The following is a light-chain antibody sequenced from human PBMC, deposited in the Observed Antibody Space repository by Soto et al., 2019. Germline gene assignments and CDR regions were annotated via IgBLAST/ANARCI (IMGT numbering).Light chain of an antibody. J-gene: IGKJ1*01. V-gene: IGKV1-39*01. CDR1: QRINNY. Sequence: DIQMTQSPSSLSASVGDIVTITCRASQRINNYLSWYQQKPGKAPNLLIYATSSLQSGVPSRFSGSGSGTEFTLTISSLQPGDFATYYCQQGYNIPVTFGQGTKVEIK. CDR2: ATS. CDR3: QQGYNIPVT.